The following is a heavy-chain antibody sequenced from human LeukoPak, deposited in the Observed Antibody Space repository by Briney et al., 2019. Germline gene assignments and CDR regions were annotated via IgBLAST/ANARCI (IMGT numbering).Heavy chain of an antibody. V-gene: IGHV6-1*01. Sequence: SQTLSLTCAIFGDSVSSNSAAWNWIRQSPSRGLEWLGRTYYRSKWFNDYAVSVQSRITINPDTSKNQFSLQLNSVTAEDTAVYYCTRFNSNTKWFDPWGQGTLVTVSS. D-gene: IGHD5-18*01. CDR2: TYYRSKWFN. CDR1: GDSVSSNSAA. J-gene: IGHJ5*02. CDR3: TRFNSNTKWFDP.